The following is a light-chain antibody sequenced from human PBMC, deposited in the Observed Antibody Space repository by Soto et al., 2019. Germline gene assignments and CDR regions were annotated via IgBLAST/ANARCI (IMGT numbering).Light chain of an antibody. Sequence: DIQMTQSPSTLSGSVGDRVTITCRASQTSSSWLAWYQQKPGKAPKLLIYRASSLESGVPSRFSGSGSGTEFTLTISSLQPEDFATYYCLQHNVFPRTFGQGTKVDIK. J-gene: IGKJ1*01. CDR2: RAS. CDR3: LQHNVFPRT. V-gene: IGKV1-5*03. CDR1: QTSSSW.